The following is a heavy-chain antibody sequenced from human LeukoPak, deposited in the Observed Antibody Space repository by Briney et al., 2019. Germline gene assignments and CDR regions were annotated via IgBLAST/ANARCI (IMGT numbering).Heavy chain of an antibody. CDR3: ARLPRYYYDSSGYTRDRDY. CDR2: IYYSGST. J-gene: IGHJ4*02. D-gene: IGHD3-22*01. V-gene: IGHV4-30-4*01. CDR1: GGSISSGDYY. Sequence: PSQTLSLTCTVSGGSISSGDYYWSWIRQPPGKGLEWIGYIYYSGSTYYNPSLKSRVTISVDTSKNQFSLKLSSVTAADTAVYYCARLPRYYYDSSGYTRDRDYWSQGTLVTVSS.